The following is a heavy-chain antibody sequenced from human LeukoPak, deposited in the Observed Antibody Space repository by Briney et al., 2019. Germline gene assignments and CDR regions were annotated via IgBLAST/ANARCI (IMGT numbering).Heavy chain of an antibody. Sequence: HPGGSLRLSCAASGFTFSSYGMHWVRQAPGKGLEWVATIKQDGSEKYYVDSVKGRFTISRDNAKNSLYLQMNSLRAEDTAVYYCASVGGDYYDSSGYHTGWGQGTLVTVSS. D-gene: IGHD3-22*01. CDR3: ASVGGDYYDSSGYHTG. J-gene: IGHJ4*02. CDR2: IKQDGSEK. CDR1: GFTFSSYG. V-gene: IGHV3-7*01.